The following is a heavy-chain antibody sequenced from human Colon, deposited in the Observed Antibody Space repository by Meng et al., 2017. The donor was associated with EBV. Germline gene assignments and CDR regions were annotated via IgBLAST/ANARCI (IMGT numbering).Heavy chain of an antibody. J-gene: IGHJ5*02. CDR2: IYHGGTT. CDR1: GDSISSGDYS. V-gene: IGHV4-30-2*01. D-gene: IGHD2-21*02. Sequence: HPPLQVPASGLVQPSQSLSLTCAVSGDSISSGDYSWSWLRQPPGQGLEWIGYIYHGGTTYNTSLKSRVTISVDNSKNQFSLRLTSVTAADTAVYYCARGPYCGGDCYWFDPWGQGTLVTVSS. CDR3: ARGPYCGGDCYWFDP.